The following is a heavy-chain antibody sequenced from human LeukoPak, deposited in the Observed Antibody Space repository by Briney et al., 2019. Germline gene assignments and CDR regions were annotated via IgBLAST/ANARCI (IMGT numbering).Heavy chain of an antibody. CDR1: GFTVSFNY. Sequence: GGPLRLSCAASGFTVSFNYMTWVRQAPGKGLEWVSLIYSGGNTYYADSVKGRFTISRDSSKNALSLQMNSLRAEDTAVYYCARREEQLVAFDIWGQGTMVTVSS. V-gene: IGHV3-66*04. D-gene: IGHD6-6*01. CDR2: IYSGGNT. CDR3: ARREEQLVAFDI. J-gene: IGHJ3*02.